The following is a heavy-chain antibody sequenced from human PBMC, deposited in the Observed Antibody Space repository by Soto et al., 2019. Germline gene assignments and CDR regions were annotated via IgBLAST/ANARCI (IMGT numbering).Heavy chain of an antibody. CDR3: AGHFGTIFSVLAS. V-gene: IGHV5-51*01. Sequence: VEALKISCEPSVYTFTTYWICSVRQKPGKGLEWMAIIYPGDSDTKYSPSFQGQVTISADKSIPTAYLQWSSLKSSDTGVYYCAGHFGTIFSVLASGGQGTSVTVSS. D-gene: IGHD2-2*01. CDR2: IYPGDSDT. J-gene: IGHJ4*02. CDR1: VYTFTTYW.